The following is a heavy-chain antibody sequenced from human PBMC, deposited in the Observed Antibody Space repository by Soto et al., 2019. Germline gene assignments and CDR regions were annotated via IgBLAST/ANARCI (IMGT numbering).Heavy chain of an antibody. V-gene: IGHV1-58*01. J-gene: IGHJ4*01. CDR2: IVVGTGIT. D-gene: IGHD1-26*01. CDR3: AAGGYDTRSYSYLFDH. CDR1: ALTFTSSA. Sequence: GASVKVSCKASALTFTSSAVQWVRQARGQRLEWIGWIVVGTGITNYAQKFQERVTISRDMSTTTAYIELRSLRSEDTAVYYCAAGGYDTRSYSYLFDHWG.